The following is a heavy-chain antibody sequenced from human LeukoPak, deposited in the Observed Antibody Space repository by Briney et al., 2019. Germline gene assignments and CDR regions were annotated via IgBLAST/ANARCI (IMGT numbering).Heavy chain of an antibody. Sequence: ASVKVSCKASGYSFTSYGISWVRQAPGQGLEWMGWISAYNGNTNYAQKLQGRVTMTTDTSTSTAYMELRSLRSDDTAVYYCARFYSNYQPADYWGQGTLVTVSS. V-gene: IGHV1-18*01. CDR2: ISAYNGNT. J-gene: IGHJ4*02. D-gene: IGHD4-11*01. CDR3: ARFYSNYQPADY. CDR1: GYSFTSYG.